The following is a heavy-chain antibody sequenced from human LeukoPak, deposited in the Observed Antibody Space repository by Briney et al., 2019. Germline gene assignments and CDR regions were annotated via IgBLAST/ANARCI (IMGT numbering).Heavy chain of an antibody. J-gene: IGHJ3*02. V-gene: IGHV2-70*01. CDR2: IDWDDDK. Sequence: SGPTLVNPTQTLTLTCTFSGFSLSTSGMCVSWIRQPPGKALEWLALIDWDDDKYYSTSLKTRLTISKDTSKNQLVLTMTNMDPVDTATYYCARLIVVAGISGGDAFDIWGQGTMVTVSS. CDR1: GFSLSTSGMC. D-gene: IGHD6-19*01. CDR3: ARLIVVAGISGGDAFDI.